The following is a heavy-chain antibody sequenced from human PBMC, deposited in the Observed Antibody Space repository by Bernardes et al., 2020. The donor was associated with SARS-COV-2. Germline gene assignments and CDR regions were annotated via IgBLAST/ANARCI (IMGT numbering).Heavy chain of an antibody. Sequence: ASVKVSCKASGYTFTSYGISWVRQAPGQGLEWMGWISAYNGNTNYAQKLQGRVTMTTDTSTSTAYMELRSLRSDDTAVYYCARDEAEQVVITHLDYWGQGTLVTVSS. CDR2: ISAYNGNT. CDR3: ARDEAEQVVITHLDY. V-gene: IGHV1-18*01. D-gene: IGHD3-22*01. CDR1: GYTFTSYG. J-gene: IGHJ4*02.